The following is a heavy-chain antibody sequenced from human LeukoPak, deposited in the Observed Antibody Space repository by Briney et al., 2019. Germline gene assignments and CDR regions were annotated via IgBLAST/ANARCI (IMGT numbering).Heavy chain of an antibody. CDR2: INPNSGGT. CDR1: GYTFTGYY. D-gene: IGHD3-3*01. Sequence: GPVKVSCKASGYTFTGYYMHWVRQAPGRGLEWMGWINPNSGGTNYAQKFQGRVTMTRDTSISTAYMELSRLRSDDTAVYYCARAGRYDFWRDTGGLDYWGQGTLVTVSS. CDR3: ARAGRYDFWRDTGGLDY. J-gene: IGHJ4*02. V-gene: IGHV1-2*02.